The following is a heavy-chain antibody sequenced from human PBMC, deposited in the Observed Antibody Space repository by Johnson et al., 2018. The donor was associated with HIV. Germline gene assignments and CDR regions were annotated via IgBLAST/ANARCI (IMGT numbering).Heavy chain of an antibody. CDR2: IKSKTDGGTT. J-gene: IGHJ3*02. Sequence: VQLVESGGGLVQPGGSLRLSCAASGFTFSNAWMSWVRQAPGKGLEWVGRIKSKTDGGTTDYAAPVKGRFTISRDNAKNSLYLQMNSLRAEDTALYYCAKDGMLLRAFDIWGQGTMVTVSS. CDR3: AKDGMLLRAFDI. V-gene: IGHV3-15*01. CDR1: GFTFSNAW. D-gene: IGHD2-15*01.